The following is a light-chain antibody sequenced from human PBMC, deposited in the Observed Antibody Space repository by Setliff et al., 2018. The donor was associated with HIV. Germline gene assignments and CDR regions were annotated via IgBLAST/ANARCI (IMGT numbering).Light chain of an antibody. CDR1: SSDFGGYNY. CDR2: DVT. CDR3: SSFTSSSSYV. J-gene: IGLJ1*01. Sequence: QSVLAQPGSVSGSPGQSITISCTGTSSDFGGYNYVSWYQQHPGKAPDVVIYDVTNRPSGVSERFSGSKSGNTASLTISGLQTEYEADYYCSSFTSSSSYVFGTGTKVTVL. V-gene: IGLV2-14*03.